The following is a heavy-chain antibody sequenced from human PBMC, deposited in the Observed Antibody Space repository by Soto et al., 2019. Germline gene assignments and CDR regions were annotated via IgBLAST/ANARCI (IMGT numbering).Heavy chain of an antibody. J-gene: IGHJ5*02. Sequence: GASVKVSCKASGYTFTSYFIHWVRQAPGQGLEWMGIINANSGSTSYAQKLQGRVTMTRDTSTSTAYMELSSLRSDDTAVYYCARDRFDFWSGYNWFDPWGQGTLVTVSS. D-gene: IGHD3-3*01. CDR2: INANSGST. V-gene: IGHV1-46*01. CDR1: GYTFTSYF. CDR3: ARDRFDFWSGYNWFDP.